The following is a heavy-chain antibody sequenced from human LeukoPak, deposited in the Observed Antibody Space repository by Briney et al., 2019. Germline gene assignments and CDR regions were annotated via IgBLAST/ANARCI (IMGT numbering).Heavy chain of an antibody. D-gene: IGHD6-19*01. J-gene: IGHJ6*02. Sequence: PGRSLRVSCAASGFTFSNYVVHWVRQAPGKGLEWVAFIWYDGGNKFYADSVKGRFTVSRDNSKNTVYLQMSGLRANDTAIYYCPRSPGWSFIDLRGQGTTVP. V-gene: IGHV3-33*08. CDR2: IWYDGGNK. CDR3: PRSPGWSFIDL. CDR1: GFTFSNYV.